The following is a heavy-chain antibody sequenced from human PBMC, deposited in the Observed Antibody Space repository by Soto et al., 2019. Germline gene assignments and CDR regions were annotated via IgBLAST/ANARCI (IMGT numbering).Heavy chain of an antibody. CDR3: ARPFETSGWYDY. CDR2: IYPGDSDT. J-gene: IGHJ4*02. CDR1: GYSFTSYW. V-gene: IGHV5-51*01. D-gene: IGHD6-19*01. Sequence: GQSLKISCKGSGYSFTSYWSGWVRQMPGKGLELMGIIYPGDSDTRYSTSFQGQVTISADKSISTAYLQWSSLKASDTAMYYCARPFETSGWYDYWGQGTLVTVSS.